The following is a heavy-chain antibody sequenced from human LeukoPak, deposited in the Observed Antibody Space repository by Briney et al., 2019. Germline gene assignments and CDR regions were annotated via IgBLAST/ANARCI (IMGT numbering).Heavy chain of an antibody. CDR1: GGSISRYY. Sequence: PSETLSLTCTVSGGSISRYYWSWIRRPPGKGLEWIGYIDDSGNTNYNPSLKSQVTISADKSKDQFSLKLSFVTAADTAMYYCARSDYHNSGSHTVFDAFDIWGQGTRVTVSS. V-gene: IGHV4-59*01. CDR3: ARSDYHNSGSHTVFDAFDI. CDR2: IDDSGNT. D-gene: IGHD3-10*01. J-gene: IGHJ3*02.